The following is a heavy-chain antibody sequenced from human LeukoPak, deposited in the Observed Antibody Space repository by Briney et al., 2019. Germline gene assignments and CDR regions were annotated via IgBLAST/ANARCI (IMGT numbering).Heavy chain of an antibody. CDR1: GFTFSSYA. J-gene: IGHJ4*02. V-gene: IGHV3-23*03. D-gene: IGHD6-13*01. CDR2: IYSGGST. CDR3: ASTIGAAGTQY. Sequence: GGSLRLSCAASGFTFSSYAMSWVRQAPGKGLEWVSVIYSGGSTYYADSVKGRFTISRDNAKNRLYLQMNSLGAEDTAVYYCASTIGAAGTQYWGQGTLVTVSS.